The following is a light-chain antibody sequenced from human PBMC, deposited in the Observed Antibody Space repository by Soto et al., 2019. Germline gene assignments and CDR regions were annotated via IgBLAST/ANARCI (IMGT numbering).Light chain of an antibody. Sequence: EIVLTQSPGTLSLSPGERATLSCRASQSVSSNYLAWYQQKPGQAPRLLIYGASSRATGIPDRFSGSGSGTDFTLIISGLEPEDVAVYYCQQYDISPFTFGPGTKVDIK. CDR1: QSVSSNY. V-gene: IGKV3-20*01. CDR2: GAS. CDR3: QQYDISPFT. J-gene: IGKJ3*01.